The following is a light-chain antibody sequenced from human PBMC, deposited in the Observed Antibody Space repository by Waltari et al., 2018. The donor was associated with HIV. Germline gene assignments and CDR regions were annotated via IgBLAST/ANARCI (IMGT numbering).Light chain of an antibody. V-gene: IGLV3-1*01. CDR1: KLGQNF. CDR2: QDT. J-gene: IGLJ2*01. CDR3: QAWDNTVV. Sequence: SYGLTQPPSVSVSPGQTVTISCSGDKLGQNFVSWYLQKAGQSPVLVIYQDTQRPSGIPDRFSASNSGGTANLTISGTQAADEGDYFCQAWDNTVVFGGGTKLTVL.